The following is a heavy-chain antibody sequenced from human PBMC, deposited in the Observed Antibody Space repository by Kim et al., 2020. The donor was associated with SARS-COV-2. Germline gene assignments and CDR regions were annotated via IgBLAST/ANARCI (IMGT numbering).Heavy chain of an antibody. J-gene: IGHJ6*02. CDR3: ARDNWSFMITCGGDSGGLDV. D-gene: IGHD3-16*01. V-gene: IGHV3-30*03. Sequence: GGSLRLSCAASGFTFNNYGMHWVRQAPGKGLEWVALISCNSSKKYYADSLKGRFTISRDNSKNTLYLQMNSLRAEDTAVYYCARDNWSFMITCGGDSGGLDVWGQGTTVTVSS. CDR2: ISCNSSKK. CDR1: GFTFNNYG.